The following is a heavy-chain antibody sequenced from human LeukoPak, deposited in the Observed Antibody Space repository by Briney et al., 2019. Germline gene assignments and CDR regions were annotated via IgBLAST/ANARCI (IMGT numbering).Heavy chain of an antibody. V-gene: IGHV5-51*01. CDR2: IYPGDSNT. CDR3: ARQVGATLYFDY. J-gene: IGHJ4*02. D-gene: IGHD1-26*01. Sequence: GESLKISCKGSGYRFISYRIGWVRQMPGKGLEWMGIIYPGDSNTRYSPSFQGQVTISADKSISTAYLQWSSLKASDTAMYYCARQVGATLYFDYWGQGTQVTVSS. CDR1: GYRFISYR.